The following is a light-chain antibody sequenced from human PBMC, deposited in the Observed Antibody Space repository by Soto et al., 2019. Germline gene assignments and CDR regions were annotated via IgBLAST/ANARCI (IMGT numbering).Light chain of an antibody. CDR3: QEYNPWPWT. V-gene: IGKV3-15*01. CDR2: GAS. CDR1: QSVNNN. J-gene: IGKJ1*01. Sequence: ETLMTQSPATLSVSPGERATLSCRASQSVNNNLAWYQQKLGQAPRVLIYGASTRATGIPARFTGSGSGTEFILTLTSLQSEDSAVYSCQEYNPWPWTFGQGTKGEFK.